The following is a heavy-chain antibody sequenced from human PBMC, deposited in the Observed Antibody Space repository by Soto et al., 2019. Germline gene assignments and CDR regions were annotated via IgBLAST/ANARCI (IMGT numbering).Heavy chain of an antibody. V-gene: IGHV3-66*01. CDR3: ARCLLGVNQAY. J-gene: IGHJ4*02. CDR2: IYSGGST. D-gene: IGHD3-16*01. Sequence: EVQLVESGGGLVQPGGSLRLSCAASGFTVSSIYMSWVRQAPGKGLEWVSVIYSGGSTYYADSVKDRFTISRDNSTDTLYLQMNNLRADDTAVYFCARCLLGVNQAYWGQGTLVTVSS. CDR1: GFTVSSIY.